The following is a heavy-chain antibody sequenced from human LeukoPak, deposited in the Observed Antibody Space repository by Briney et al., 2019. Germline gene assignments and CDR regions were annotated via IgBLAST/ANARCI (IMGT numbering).Heavy chain of an antibody. CDR2: ISSSSSYI. D-gene: IGHD3-10*02. Sequence: GGSLRLSCAASGFTFSSYSMYWVRQAPGKGLEWVSSISSSSSYIYYADSVKGRFTISRGNAKNSLYLQMNSLRAEDTAVYYCAELGITMIGGVWGKGTTVTISS. CDR1: GFTFSSYS. V-gene: IGHV3-21*01. CDR3: AELGITMIGGV. J-gene: IGHJ6*04.